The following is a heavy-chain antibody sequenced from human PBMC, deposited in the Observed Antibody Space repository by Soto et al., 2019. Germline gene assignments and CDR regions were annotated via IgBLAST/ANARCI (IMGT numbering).Heavy chain of an antibody. D-gene: IGHD3-10*01. J-gene: IGHJ3*01. Sequence: QVQLVQSGAEVKKPGASVKVSCKASGYTFAGYYLHWVRQAPGQGLEWVGWINPNTGRTNYSQKFQDWVTMTRDTSVSTAYMKMRSPRSDATALYYSARVRRPLVPYYRPDNYDVLDVWGQATNLTLS. V-gene: IGHV1-2*04. CDR2: INPNTGRT. CDR1: GYTFAGYY. CDR3: ARVRRPLVPYYRPDNYDVLDV.